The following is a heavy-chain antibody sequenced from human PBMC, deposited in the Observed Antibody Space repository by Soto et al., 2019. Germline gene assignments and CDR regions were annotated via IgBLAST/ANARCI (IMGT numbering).Heavy chain of an antibody. V-gene: IGHV4-59*01. CDR1: GGSISSYY. CDR2: IYYSGST. Sequence: QVQLQESGPGLVKPSETLSLTCTVSGGSISSYYWSWIRQPPGKGLEWIGYIYYSGSTNYNPSLKRRVTISVDTSKNQFSRKLSSVTAADTAVYYCARSSYDFWSGYLKESSLYWFDPWGQGTLVTVSS. J-gene: IGHJ5*02. D-gene: IGHD3-3*01. CDR3: ARSSYDFWSGYLKESSLYWFDP.